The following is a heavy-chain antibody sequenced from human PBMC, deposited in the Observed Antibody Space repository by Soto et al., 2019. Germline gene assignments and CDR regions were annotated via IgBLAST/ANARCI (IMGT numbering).Heavy chain of an antibody. CDR3: ARERAYSSSWYGKRNWFDP. V-gene: IGHV1-46*01. CDR2: INPSGGST. J-gene: IGHJ5*02. D-gene: IGHD6-13*01. CDR1: GYTFTSYY. Sequence: GASVKVSCKASGYTFTSYYMHWVRQAPGQGLEWMGKINPSGGSTSYAQKFQGRVTMTRDTSTSTVYMELSSLRSEDTAVYYCARERAYSSSWYGKRNWFDPWGQGTLVTVSS.